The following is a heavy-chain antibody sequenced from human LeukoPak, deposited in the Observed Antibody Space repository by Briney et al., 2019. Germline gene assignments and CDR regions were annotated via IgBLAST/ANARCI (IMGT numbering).Heavy chain of an antibody. CDR1: GYTLTELS. J-gene: IGHJ6*02. V-gene: IGHV1-24*01. CDR3: ATEPPKTFYYYYGMDV. Sequence: ASVKVSCKVSGYTLTELSMHWVRQAPGKGLEWMGGFDPEDGETIYAQKFQGRVTMTEDTSTDTAYMELSSLRSEDTAVYYCATEPPKTFYYYYGMDVWGQGTTVTVSS. CDR2: FDPEDGET.